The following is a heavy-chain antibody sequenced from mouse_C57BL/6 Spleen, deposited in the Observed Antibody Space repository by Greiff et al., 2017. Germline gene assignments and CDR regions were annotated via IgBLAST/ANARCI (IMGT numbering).Heavy chain of an antibody. CDR2: IDPEDGET. J-gene: IGHJ2*01. CDR3: AMVITTVVESYYFDY. Sequence: EVKLMESGAELVKPGASVKLSCTASGFNIKDYYMHWVKQRTEQGLEWIGRIDPEDGETKYAPKFQGNATITVDTSSNTAYLQLSSLTSEDTAVYYCAMVITTVVESYYFDYRGKGTTLTVAS. D-gene: IGHD1-1*01. CDR1: GFNIKDYY. V-gene: IGHV14-2*01.